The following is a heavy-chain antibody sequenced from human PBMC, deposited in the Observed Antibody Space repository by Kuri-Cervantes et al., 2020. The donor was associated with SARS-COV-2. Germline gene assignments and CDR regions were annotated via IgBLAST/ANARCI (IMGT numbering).Heavy chain of an antibody. CDR3: ASLGGHCSSTNCNYYFDY. CDR1: GFTFSSYS. D-gene: IGHD2-2*01. CDR2: ISSSSSYI. Sequence: GESLKISCAASGFTFSSYSMNWVRQAPGKGLEWVSSISSSSSYIYYADSVKGRFTISRDNAKNSLYLQMNSLRAEDTAVYYCASLGGHCSSTNCNYYFDYWGQGTLVTVSS. J-gene: IGHJ4*02. V-gene: IGHV3-21*01.